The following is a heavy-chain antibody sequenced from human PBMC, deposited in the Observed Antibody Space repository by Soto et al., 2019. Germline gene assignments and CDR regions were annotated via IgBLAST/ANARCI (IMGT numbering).Heavy chain of an antibody. V-gene: IGHV3-33*05. Sequence: LRLSCAASGFTFSTYGMHWVRQAPGKGLEWVAFIQYHGINKDYADSVKGRFTISRDNSRNTLYLQMNSLRAEDTAVYYCARGLDYDSSGYYLDFWGQGALVTVSS. CDR1: GFTFSTYG. CDR3: ARGLDYDSSGYYLDF. D-gene: IGHD3-22*01. CDR2: IQYHGINK. J-gene: IGHJ4*02.